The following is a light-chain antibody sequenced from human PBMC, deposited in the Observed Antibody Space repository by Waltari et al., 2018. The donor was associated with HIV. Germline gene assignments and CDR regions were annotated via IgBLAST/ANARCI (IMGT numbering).Light chain of an antibody. CDR1: SSDVGGYNY. J-gene: IGLJ3*02. V-gene: IGLV2-14*01. Sequence: QSALTQPASVSGSPGQSITISCTGTSSDVGGYNYDSGYQKHPGKATKLMIFEVSNRPSGVSNRFSGSKSVNTASLTISGLQAEDEADYYCSSYTTRSTPDPNWVFGGGTKLTVL. CDR3: SSYTTRSTPDPNWV. CDR2: EVS.